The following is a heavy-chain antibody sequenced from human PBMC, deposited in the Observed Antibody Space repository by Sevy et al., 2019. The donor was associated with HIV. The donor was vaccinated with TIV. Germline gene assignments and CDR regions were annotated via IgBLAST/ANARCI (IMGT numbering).Heavy chain of an antibody. CDR3: AGGGYSSENFYSPGGNV. D-gene: IGHD5-18*01. J-gene: IGHJ4*02. CDR2: INPNRGDT. CDR1: GYTFTGYY. Sequence: ASVKVSCKATGYTFTGYYLHWVRQAPGRGLEWMGWINPNRGDTHYSQKFQGWVTMTSDTSISTAYMELDRLTSDDTAVYYCAGGGYSSENFYSPGGNVGGQGT. V-gene: IGHV1-2*04.